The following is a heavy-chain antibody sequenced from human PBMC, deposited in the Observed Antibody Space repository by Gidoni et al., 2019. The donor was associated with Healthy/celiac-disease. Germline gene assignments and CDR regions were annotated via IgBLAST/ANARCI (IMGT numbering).Heavy chain of an antibody. CDR3: AREWDGYSYGYSDYYYYGMDV. CDR2: ISTSGST. Sequence: QVQLQESGPGLVKPSQTLSLPCTVSGGSISSGSSYWSWIRQPAGKGLEWIGRISTSGSTNYNPSLKSRVTISVDTSKNQFSLKLSSVTAADTAVYYCAREWDGYSYGYSDYYYYGMDVWGQGTTVTVSS. J-gene: IGHJ6*02. V-gene: IGHV4-61*02. CDR1: GGSISSGSSY. D-gene: IGHD5-18*01.